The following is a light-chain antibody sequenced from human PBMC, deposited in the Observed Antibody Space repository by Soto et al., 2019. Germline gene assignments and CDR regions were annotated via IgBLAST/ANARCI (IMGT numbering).Light chain of an antibody. V-gene: IGLV2-11*01. CDR2: DVS. J-gene: IGLJ2*01. CDR3: CSFAGTYTVV. CDR1: GSDVGGYDF. Sequence: QSALAQPRSVSGSRGQSVTISCTGTGSDVGGYDFVSWYQQHPGKAPELMIYDVSKRPSGVPDRFSGSKSGNTASLTISGLQTDDEADYYCCSFAGTYTVVFGGGTKVTVL.